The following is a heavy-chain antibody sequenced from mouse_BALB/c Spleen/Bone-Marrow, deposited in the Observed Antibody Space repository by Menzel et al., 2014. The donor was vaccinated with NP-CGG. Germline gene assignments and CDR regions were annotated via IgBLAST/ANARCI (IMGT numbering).Heavy chain of an antibody. V-gene: IGHV1-9*01. CDR3: ARGNPFDF. CDR1: GYTFSNYW. J-gene: IGHJ2*01. CDR2: ILPGSDNT. Sequence: VQLQQSGGELMKPGASVKISCKATGYTFSNYWIQWVKQRPGHGPEWIGEILPGSDNTNYNEKFKGKATFTADTSSNTAYKQLSSLTSEDSAVYYCARGNPFDFWGQGTTLTVSS.